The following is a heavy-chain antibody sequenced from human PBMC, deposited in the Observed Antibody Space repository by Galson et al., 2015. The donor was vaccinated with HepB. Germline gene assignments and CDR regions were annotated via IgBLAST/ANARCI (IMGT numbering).Heavy chain of an antibody. CDR1: GFTFSSYW. CDR2: INHDGSDT. J-gene: IGHJ4*02. Sequence: SLRVSCEASGFTFSSYWMSGVRQAPGEGLEWVGKINHDGSDTYYADYVKGRFTISRDNAKSSLYLQMNSLRAEDTAVYYCARGGSRRYYFDYWGQGTLVTVSS. D-gene: IGHD3-16*01. CDR3: ARGGSRRYYFDY. V-gene: IGHV3-7*03.